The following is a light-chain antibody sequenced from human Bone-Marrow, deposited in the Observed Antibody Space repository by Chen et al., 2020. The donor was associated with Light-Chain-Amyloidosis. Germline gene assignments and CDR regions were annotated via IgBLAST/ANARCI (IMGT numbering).Light chain of an antibody. J-gene: IGLJ3*02. CDR1: NIGSTS. CDR3: QVWDMSSDRPV. V-gene: IGLV3-21*02. Sequence: SYVLTQPSSVSVAPGQTATIACGGNNIGSTSVHWYQQTPGQAPLLVVYDDSDRPAGIPERLSGSNSGNTANLTISRVEAGDEADYYCQVWDMSSDRPVFGGGTKLTVL. CDR2: DDS.